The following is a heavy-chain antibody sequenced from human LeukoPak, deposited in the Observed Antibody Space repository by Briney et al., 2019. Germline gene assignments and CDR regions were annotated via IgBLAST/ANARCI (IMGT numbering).Heavy chain of an antibody. V-gene: IGHV4-30-4*07. J-gene: IGHJ4*02. CDR3: ARDPGGSSWYYFDY. Sequence: SETLSLTCAVSGGSISSGGYSWSWIRQPPGKGLEWIGYIYYSGSTYYNPSLKSRVTISVDTSKNQFSLKLSSVTAADTAVYYCARDPGGSSWYYFDYWGQGTLVTVSS. CDR2: IYYSGST. D-gene: IGHD6-13*01. CDR1: GGSISSGGYS.